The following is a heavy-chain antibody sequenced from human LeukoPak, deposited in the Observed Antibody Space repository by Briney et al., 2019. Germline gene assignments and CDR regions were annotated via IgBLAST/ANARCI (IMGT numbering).Heavy chain of an antibody. CDR1: GGSISSYY. CDR2: ISYSGSS. J-gene: IGHJ4*02. V-gene: IGHV4-59*12. D-gene: IGHD5-24*01. CDR3: AREGRDGYNKADY. Sequence: SETLSLTCTVSGGSISSYYWSWIRQPPGKGLEWIGYISYSGSSNYNPSLKSRVSISVDTSKNQFSLKLSSVTAADTAVYYCAREGRDGYNKADYWGQGTLVTVSS.